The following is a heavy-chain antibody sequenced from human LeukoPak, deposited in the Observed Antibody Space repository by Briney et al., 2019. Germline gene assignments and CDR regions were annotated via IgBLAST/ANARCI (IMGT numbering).Heavy chain of an antibody. V-gene: IGHV3-7*01. CDR1: GFTVSSNY. Sequence: GGSLRLSCAASGFTVSSNYMSWVRQAPGKGLEWVGNIQPDGSEQYPVDSVKGRFTISRDNARNSLFLQMNSLRVEDTAVYYCASQSYARFDPWGQGTLVTVSS. CDR3: ASQSYARFDP. CDR2: IQPDGSEQ. J-gene: IGHJ5*02. D-gene: IGHD3-16*01.